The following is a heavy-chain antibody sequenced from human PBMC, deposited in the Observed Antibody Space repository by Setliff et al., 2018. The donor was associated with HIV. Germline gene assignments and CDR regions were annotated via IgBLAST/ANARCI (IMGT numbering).Heavy chain of an antibody. J-gene: IGHJ3*01. CDR3: ARFSSTGWRRAFDV. CDR2: IDHSGRT. CDR1: GGAFNDFY. V-gene: IGHV4-34*01. Sequence: SETLSLPCAVYGGAFNDFYWGWIRQPPGKGLEWIGEIDHSGRTHNNPSLKSRLTISVDTSKKQFSLRLTSLNAADTAVYFCARFSSTGWRRAFDVWGQGTKVTVSS. D-gene: IGHD6-19*01.